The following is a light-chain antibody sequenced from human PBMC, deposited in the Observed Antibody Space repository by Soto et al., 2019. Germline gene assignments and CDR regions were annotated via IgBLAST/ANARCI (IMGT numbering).Light chain of an antibody. CDR1: QSVNIH. CDR3: QQYYSAPLT. J-gene: IGKJ4*01. Sequence: EIVMTQSPATLSVSPGERATLSCRASQSVNIHLAWYQQKPGQAPRLLIYGASTRATGIPAKFSGSGSGTEFTLTISSLQAEDVAVYYCQQYYSAPLTFGGGTKVDIK. V-gene: IGKV3D-15*01. CDR2: GAS.